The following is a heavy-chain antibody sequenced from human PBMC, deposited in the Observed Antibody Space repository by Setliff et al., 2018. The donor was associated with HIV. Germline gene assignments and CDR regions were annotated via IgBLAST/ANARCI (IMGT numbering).Heavy chain of an antibody. D-gene: IGHD3-22*01. CDR2: IGTGGDT. J-gene: IGHJ4*02. Sequence: GGSLRLSCEASGFIFSNHDFHWVRQAAAKGLEWVAAIGTGGDTYYVDSVKGRFTISRDNSKNTLYLQMNSLRAEDTAVYYCARASYYYDSSGWVDYWGQGTLVTVSS. CDR1: GFIFSNHD. CDR3: ARASYYYDSSGWVDY. V-gene: IGHV3-13*01.